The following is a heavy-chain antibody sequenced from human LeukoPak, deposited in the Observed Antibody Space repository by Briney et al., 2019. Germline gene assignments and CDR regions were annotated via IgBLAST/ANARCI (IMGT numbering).Heavy chain of an antibody. V-gene: IGHV4-4*07. J-gene: IGHJ4*02. CDR1: GYSISSGYY. CDR3: ARDGSSRRPFDY. D-gene: IGHD6-6*01. Sequence: SETLSLTCTVSGYSISSGYYWSWIRQPAGKGLEWIGRIYTSGSTNYNPSLKSRVTMSVDTSKNQFSLKLSSVTAADTAVYYCARDGSSRRPFDYWGQGTLVTVSS. CDR2: IYTSGST.